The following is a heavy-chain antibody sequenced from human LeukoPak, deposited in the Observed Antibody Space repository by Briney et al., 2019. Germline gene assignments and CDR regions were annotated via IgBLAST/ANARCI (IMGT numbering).Heavy chain of an antibody. CDR1: GYTFTSYY. V-gene: IGHV1-46*01. D-gene: IGHD2-8*02. Sequence: ASVKVSCKASGYTFTSYYMHWVRQAPGQGLEWMGIINPSGGSTSYAQKFQGRVTMTRDTSTSTVYMELSSLRSEDTAVYYCARADGGVASKMCYFDYWGQGTLVTVSS. J-gene: IGHJ4*02. CDR3: ARADGGVASKMCYFDY. CDR2: INPSGGST.